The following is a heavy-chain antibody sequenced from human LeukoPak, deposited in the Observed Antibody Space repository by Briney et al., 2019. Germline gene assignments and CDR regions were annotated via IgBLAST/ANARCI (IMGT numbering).Heavy chain of an antibody. V-gene: IGHV4-34*01. Sequence: NSSETLSLTCAVYGGSFSGYYWSWIRQPPGKGLEWIGEINHSGSTNYNPSLKSRVTISVDKSKNQFSLKLSSVTAADTAVYYCVRDLGYGDDYWGQGTLVTVSS. CDR3: VRDLGYGDDY. CDR2: INHSGST. D-gene: IGHD4-17*01. CDR1: GGSFSGYY. J-gene: IGHJ4*02.